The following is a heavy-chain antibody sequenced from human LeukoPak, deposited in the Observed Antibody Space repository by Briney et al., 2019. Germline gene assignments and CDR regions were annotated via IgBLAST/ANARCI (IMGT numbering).Heavy chain of an antibody. V-gene: IGHV1-69*05. J-gene: IGHJ5*02. Sequence: SVKVSCKASGGTFSSYAISWVRQAPGQGLEWMGGIIPIFGTANYAQKFQGRVTITTDESTSIAYMELSSLRSEDTAVYYCARSEMVRGVINWFDPWGQGTLVTVSS. CDR2: IIPIFGTA. CDR3: ARSEMVRGVINWFDP. CDR1: GGTFSSYA. D-gene: IGHD3-10*01.